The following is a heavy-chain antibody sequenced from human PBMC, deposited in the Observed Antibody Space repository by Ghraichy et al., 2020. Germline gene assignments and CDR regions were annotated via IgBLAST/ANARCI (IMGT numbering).Heavy chain of an antibody. V-gene: IGHV3-23*01. Sequence: LSLTCAASGFTFSNYAMSWVRQAPGKGLEWVSGISSGGERTYSADSVKDRFTISRDNSQNTLFLQMNSLRAEDTAVYFCATLRGFSSGGHHYYYGMDVWGLGTTVTVSS. CDR1: GFTFSNYA. J-gene: IGHJ6*02. CDR3: ATLRGFSSGGHHYYYGMDV. CDR2: ISSGGERT. D-gene: IGHD5-18*01.